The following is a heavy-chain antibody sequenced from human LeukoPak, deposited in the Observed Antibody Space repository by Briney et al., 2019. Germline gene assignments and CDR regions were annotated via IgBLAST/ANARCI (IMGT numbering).Heavy chain of an antibody. V-gene: IGHV3-23*01. CDR1: GFPFSSYA. J-gene: IGHJ5*02. D-gene: IGHD2-8*01. CDR2: ISGSGGST. CDR3: AKCVMEGDWFDP. Sequence: GGSLRLSCAASGFPFSSYAMSWVRQAPGKGLEWVSAISGSGGSTYYAASVKGRFTNSRDNSKNTRYLQMNRLRAEETAVYYCAKCVMEGDWFDPGGQGSLVTVSS.